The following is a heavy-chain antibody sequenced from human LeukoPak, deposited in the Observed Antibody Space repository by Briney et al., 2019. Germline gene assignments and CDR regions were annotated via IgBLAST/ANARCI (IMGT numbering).Heavy chain of an antibody. CDR2: ISAYNGNT. V-gene: IGHV1-18*01. CDR1: GHTFTIYG. J-gene: IGHJ4*02. CDR3: ARDGYYYGSGSYYNVGY. Sequence: ASVKVSCKASGHTFTIYGISWVRQAPGQGLEWMGWISAYNGNTNYAQKLQGRVTMTTDTSTSTAYMELRSLRSDDTAVYYCARDGYYYGSGSYYNVGYWGQETLVTVSS. D-gene: IGHD3-10*01.